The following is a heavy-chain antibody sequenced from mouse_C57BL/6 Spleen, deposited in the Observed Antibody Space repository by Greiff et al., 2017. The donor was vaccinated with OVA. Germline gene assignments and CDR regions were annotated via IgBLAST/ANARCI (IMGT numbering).Heavy chain of an antibody. Sequence: QVTLKESGPGILQPSQTLSLTCSFSGFSLSTFGMGVGWIRQPSGKGLEWLAHIWWDDDKYYNPALKSRLTISKDTSKNQVFLKIANVDTADTATYYCARMPYYYGSSSYYAMDYWGQGTSVTVSS. V-gene: IGHV8-8*01. J-gene: IGHJ4*01. CDR2: IWWDDDK. CDR3: ARMPYYYGSSSYYAMDY. CDR1: GFSLSTFGMG. D-gene: IGHD1-1*01.